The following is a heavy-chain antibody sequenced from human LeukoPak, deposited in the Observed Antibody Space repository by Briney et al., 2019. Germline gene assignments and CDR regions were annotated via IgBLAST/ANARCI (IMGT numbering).Heavy chain of an antibody. J-gene: IGHJ4*02. CDR2: ISSSGSMI. CDR1: GFTFSDYH. V-gene: IGHV3-11*04. CDR3: ARDFEISSG. Sequence: GGSLRLSCAASGFTFSDYHMSWIRQAPGKGLEWVSYISSSGSMIYYADSVKGRFTISRDNAKNSLYLQMNSLRAEDTAVYYCARDFEISSGWGQGTLVTVSS. D-gene: IGHD6-19*01.